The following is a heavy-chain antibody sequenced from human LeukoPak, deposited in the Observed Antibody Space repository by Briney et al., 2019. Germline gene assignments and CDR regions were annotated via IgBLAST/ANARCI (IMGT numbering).Heavy chain of an antibody. J-gene: IGHJ4*02. D-gene: IGHD6-6*01. V-gene: IGHV4-34*01. Sequence: PSETLSLTCAVYGGSFSGYYWSWIRQPPGKGLEWIGEINHSGSTNYNPSLKSRVTMSVDTSKNQFSLKLSSVTAADTAVYYCARDYDLGSSSPFDYWGQGTLVTVSS. CDR1: GGSFSGYY. CDR2: INHSGST. CDR3: ARDYDLGSSSPFDY.